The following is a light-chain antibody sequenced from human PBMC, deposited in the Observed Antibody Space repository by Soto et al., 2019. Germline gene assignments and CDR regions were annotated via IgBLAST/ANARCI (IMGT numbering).Light chain of an antibody. CDR3: SSYTTTSPYV. V-gene: IGLV2-14*01. CDR1: ISDVGGYDY. CDR2: DVS. Sequence: ALTQPASVSGSPGQSITISCTGTISDVGGYDYVSWYQQHPGKAPKLMIYDVSNRPSGVSNRFSGSKSGNTASLTISGLHPDDDADYSCSSYTTTSPYVFGTGTKVTGL. J-gene: IGLJ1*01.